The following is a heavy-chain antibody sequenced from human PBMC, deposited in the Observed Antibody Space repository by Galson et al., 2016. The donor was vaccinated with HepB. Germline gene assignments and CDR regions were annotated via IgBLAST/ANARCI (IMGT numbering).Heavy chain of an antibody. D-gene: IGHD2-15*01. CDR3: GRLGGGSFIDY. CDR2: VYDSVVT. J-gene: IGHJ4*02. V-gene: IGHV4-59*08. Sequence: SETLSLTCTVSGGSINVYYWSWIRQPPGKGLEWIGFVYDSVVTNYNPSLKSRVTISGDAAKNQFSQHLTSVTAADTAIYFCGRLGGGSFIDYRGQGLEVTVSS. CDR1: GGSINVYY.